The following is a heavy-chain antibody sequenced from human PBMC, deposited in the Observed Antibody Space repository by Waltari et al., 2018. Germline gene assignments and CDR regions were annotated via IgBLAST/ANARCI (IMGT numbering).Heavy chain of an antibody. V-gene: IGHV3-48*01. CDR2: ISSSSSTI. J-gene: IGHJ4*02. CDR3: ARDPDYGDYEDISDY. CDR1: GFTFSSYS. Sequence: EVQLVESGGGLVQPGGSLRLYCEASGFTFSSYSMNGAGPAPGKGLELVSYISSSSSTIYYADSVKGRFTISRDNAKNSLYLQMNSLRAEDTAVYYCARDPDYGDYEDISDYWGQGTLVTVSS. D-gene: IGHD4-17*01.